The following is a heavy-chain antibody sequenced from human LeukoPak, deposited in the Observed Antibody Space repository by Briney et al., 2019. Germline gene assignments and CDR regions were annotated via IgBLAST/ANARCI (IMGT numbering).Heavy chain of an antibody. CDR1: GGSFSGYY. CDR2: INHSGST. J-gene: IGHJ5*02. D-gene: IGHD6-13*01. V-gene: IGHV4-34*01. CDR3: ARGRRKAAAGTWFDP. Sequence: PSETLSLTCAVYGGSFSGYYWSWIRQPPGKGLEWIGEINHSGSTNYNPSLKSRVTISVDTSKNQFSLKLNSVTAADTAVYYCARGRRKAAAGTWFDPWGQGTLVTVSS.